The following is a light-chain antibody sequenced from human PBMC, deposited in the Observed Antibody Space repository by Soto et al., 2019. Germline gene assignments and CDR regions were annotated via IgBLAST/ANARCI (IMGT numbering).Light chain of an antibody. CDR2: DIS. CDR1: QTISRH. J-gene: IGKJ2*01. Sequence: DIVLTQSPSTLSLSPGDTATLSCRASQTISRHLAWYQRKPGQAPRLLIYDISYRDTGVPARFSGSGSGTDFTLTISSLEPEDSAVYYCQQRIWPRITFGQGTRLEIK. V-gene: IGKV3-11*01. CDR3: QQRIWPRIT.